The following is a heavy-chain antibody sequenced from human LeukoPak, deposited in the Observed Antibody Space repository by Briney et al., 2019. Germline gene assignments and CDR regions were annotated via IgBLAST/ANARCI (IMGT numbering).Heavy chain of an antibody. CDR2: IYYSGST. V-gene: IGHV4-31*03. J-gene: IGHJ4*02. CDR1: GSSISSGGYY. CDR3: ARASIGFGELLSYYFDY. D-gene: IGHD3-10*01. Sequence: SETLSLTCTVSGSSISSGGYYWSWIRQHPGKGLEWIGYIYYSGSTYYNPSLKSRVTISVDTSKNQFSLKLSSVTAADTAVYYCARASIGFGELLSYYFDYWGQGTLVTVSS.